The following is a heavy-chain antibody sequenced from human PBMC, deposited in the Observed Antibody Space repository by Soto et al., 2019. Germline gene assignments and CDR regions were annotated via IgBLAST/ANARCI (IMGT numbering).Heavy chain of an antibody. D-gene: IGHD2-2*01. CDR1: GVSFSGYY. V-gene: IGHV4-34*01. Sequence: SETLSLTCAVYGVSFSGYYWSWIRQPPGKGLEWIGEINHSGSTNYNPSLKSRVTISVDTSKNQFSLKLSSVTAADTAVYYCARGQTEDIVVVPAAMYPYYFDYWGQGTLVTVSS. J-gene: IGHJ4*02. CDR3: ARGQTEDIVVVPAAMYPYYFDY. CDR2: INHSGST.